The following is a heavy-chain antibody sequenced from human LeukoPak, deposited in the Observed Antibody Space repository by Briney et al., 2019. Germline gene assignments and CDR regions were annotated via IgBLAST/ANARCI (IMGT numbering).Heavy chain of an antibody. CDR2: ISAYNGNT. CDR3: ATFTASYYDRRFDY. D-gene: IGHD3-22*01. J-gene: IGHJ4*02. Sequence: ASVKVSCKASGYTFTSYGISWVRQAPGQGLEWMGWISAYNGNTNYAQKLQGRVTMTTDTSTSTAYMELRSLRSDDTAVYYCATFTASYYDRRFDYWGQGTLVTVSS. V-gene: IGHV1-18*01. CDR1: GYTFTSYG.